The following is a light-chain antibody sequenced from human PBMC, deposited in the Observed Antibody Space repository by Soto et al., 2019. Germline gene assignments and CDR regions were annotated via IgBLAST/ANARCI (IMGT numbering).Light chain of an antibody. J-gene: IGKJ5*01. Sequence: DIQLTQSPSFLSASVGDRVTITCRASQGISSYFAWYQQKPGKAPKLLIYAASTLQRGVPSRFSGSGSGTEFTLTISSLQPEDFATYYCQQLNSYPITFGQGTRLEIK. CDR1: QGISSY. CDR2: AAS. CDR3: QQLNSYPIT. V-gene: IGKV1-9*01.